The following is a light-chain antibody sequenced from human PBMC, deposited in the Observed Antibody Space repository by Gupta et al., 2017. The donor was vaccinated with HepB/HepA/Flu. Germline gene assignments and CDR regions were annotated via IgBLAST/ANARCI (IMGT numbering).Light chain of an antibody. CDR1: QHIRNY. V-gene: IGKV1-8*01. CDR3: QHYYTSPFT. CDR2: AAS. J-gene: IGKJ3*01. Sequence: AIRLTQSPSSFSASTGDRVTITCRASQHIRNYLAWYQQKPGKAPKLLIFAASTLQSGVPSRFSGTGSGTDFTLTISRLQSEDFATYYCQHYYTSPFTFGPGTKVDIK.